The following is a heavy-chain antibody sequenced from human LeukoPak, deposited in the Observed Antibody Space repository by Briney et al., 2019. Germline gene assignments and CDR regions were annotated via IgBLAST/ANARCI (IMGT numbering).Heavy chain of an antibody. V-gene: IGHV3-74*01. CDR1: GFSFSNYW. CDR3: ARVSSGQQWLAFDY. D-gene: IGHD6-19*01. J-gene: IGHJ4*02. Sequence: GGSLRLSCAASGFSFSNYWMHWVRQVPGKGLVWVSRIRDDGSITDYADSVKGRFTISRDNAKNTLYLQMNSLRTEDTAVYYCARVSSGQQWLAFDYWGQGALVTVSS. CDR2: IRDDGSIT.